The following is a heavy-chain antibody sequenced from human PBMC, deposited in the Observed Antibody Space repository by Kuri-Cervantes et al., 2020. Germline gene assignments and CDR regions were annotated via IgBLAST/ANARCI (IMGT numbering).Heavy chain of an antibody. V-gene: IGHV3-74*01. CDR3: ARDCSSTSCYAVY. CDR2: INSDGSST. Sequence: GESLKISCAASGFTVSSNYMSWVRQAPGKGLEWVSRINSDGSSTSYADSVKGRFTISRDNAKNTLYLQMNSLRAEDTAVYYCARDCSSTSCYAVYWGQGTLVTVSS. CDR1: GFTVSSNY. J-gene: IGHJ4*02. D-gene: IGHD2-2*01.